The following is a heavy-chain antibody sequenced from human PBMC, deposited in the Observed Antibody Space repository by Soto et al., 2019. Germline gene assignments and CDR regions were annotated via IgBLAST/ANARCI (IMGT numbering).Heavy chain of an antibody. CDR2: IIPIFGTK. CDR3: ARGSDHCTGGVCYNDAFDL. CDR1: GDTFNNYP. D-gene: IGHD2-8*02. Sequence: QEQLVQSGAEVKKPGSSVRVSCKASGDTFNNYPISWVRQAPGQRLEWMAGIIPIFGTKNYEQKLQGRVTIAADESTYAAYMELRSPRSEDTAVYYCARGSDHCTGGVCYNDAFDLWGQGTMVTVSS. V-gene: IGHV1-69*01. J-gene: IGHJ3*01.